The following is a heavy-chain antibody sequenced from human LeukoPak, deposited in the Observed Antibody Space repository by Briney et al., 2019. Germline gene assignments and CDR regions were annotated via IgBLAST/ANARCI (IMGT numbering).Heavy chain of an antibody. CDR3: RGYCSSTSCYGGYYYYGMDV. Sequence: SETLSLTCTVSGGSISSYYWSWIRQPPGKGLEWIGEINHSGSTNYNPSLKSRVTISVDTSKNQFSLKLSSVTAADTAVYYCRGYCSSTSCYGGYYYYGMDVWGQGTTVTVSS. D-gene: IGHD2-2*01. CDR2: INHSGST. J-gene: IGHJ6*02. V-gene: IGHV4-34*01. CDR1: GGSISSYY.